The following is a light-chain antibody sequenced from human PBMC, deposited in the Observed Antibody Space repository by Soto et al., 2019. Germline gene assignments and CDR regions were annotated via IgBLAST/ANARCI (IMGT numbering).Light chain of an antibody. CDR2: DIS. CDR1: HSLVHSDGNTY. J-gene: IGKJ5*01. CDR3: MQATQTVIT. V-gene: IGKV2-24*01. Sequence: DIVMTQTPLSSPVTLGQPASISCTSSHSLVHSDGNTYLNWLQQRPGQPPRLLIYDISNRFSGVPDRFSGSGAGTDFTLKISRVEAEYVGVYYCMQATQTVITVGQGTRLEIK.